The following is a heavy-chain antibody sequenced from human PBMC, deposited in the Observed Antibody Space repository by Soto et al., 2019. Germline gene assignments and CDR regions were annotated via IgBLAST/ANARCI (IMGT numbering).Heavy chain of an antibody. CDR3: IWQQDFYYGRAV. D-gene: IGHD6-13*01. CDR1: GFVFGPAG. J-gene: IGHJ6*02. CDR2: IKSKGGGGTA. V-gene: IGHV3-15*07. Sequence: EVQLVESGGGLVTPGGSLTLSLPASGFVFGPAGRNWARRAPGKGLEWAGLIKSKGGGGTANYAAPVKGRFIISRDDSKNTIYLQMNSLKPEDTALYYCIWQQDFYYGRAVWGQGTTVTVSS.